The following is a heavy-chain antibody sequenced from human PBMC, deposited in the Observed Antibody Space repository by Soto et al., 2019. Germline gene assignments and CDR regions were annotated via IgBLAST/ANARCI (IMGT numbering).Heavy chain of an antibody. J-gene: IGHJ6*02. D-gene: IGHD3-3*01. Sequence: ASVKVSCKASGYTLTPYDINWVRQAPGQGLEWLGWMDPNSGSTGYAQNFQGRITMTRNISRNTAHMELSSLQSEDTAVYYCARERKFDFWRKGLDVWGQGTTVTVSS. CDR3: ARERKFDFWRKGLDV. CDR1: GYTLTPYD. V-gene: IGHV1-8*01. CDR2: MDPNSGST.